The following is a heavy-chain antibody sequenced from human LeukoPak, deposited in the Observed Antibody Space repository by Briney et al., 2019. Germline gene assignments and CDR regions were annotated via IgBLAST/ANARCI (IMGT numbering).Heavy chain of an antibody. CDR1: GFTFSSYS. Sequence: GGSLRLSCAASGFTFSSYSMNWVRQAPGKGLEWVSSISSSSGYMYYANSVKGRFTISRDNAKNSLYLQVNSLRAEDTAVYYCARDEHSSGGTGKWGQGTLVTVSS. J-gene: IGHJ4*02. CDR3: ARDEHSSGGTGK. V-gene: IGHV3-21*01. D-gene: IGHD6-19*01. CDR2: ISSSSGYM.